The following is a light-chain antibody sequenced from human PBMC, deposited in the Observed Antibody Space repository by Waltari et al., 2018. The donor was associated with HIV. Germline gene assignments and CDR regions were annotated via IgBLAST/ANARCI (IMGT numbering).Light chain of an antibody. CDR2: RND. CDR3: ASWDDSLGGLWV. V-gene: IGLV1-47*01. J-gene: IGLJ3*02. CDR1: GSSIGTNS. Sequence: QSVLTQPPSASGTPGQRVTISCSGTGSSIGTNSVFWSHQLPGTSPRLLLYRNDLRPSGVPDRFSGSNSGPSASLAISGLRSEDEASYYCASWDDSLGGLWVFGGGTKLTVL.